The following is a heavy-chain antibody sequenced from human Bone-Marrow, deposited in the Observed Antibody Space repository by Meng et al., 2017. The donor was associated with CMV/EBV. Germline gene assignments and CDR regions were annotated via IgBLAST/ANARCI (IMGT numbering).Heavy chain of an antibody. D-gene: IGHD6-19*01. V-gene: IGHV3-74*01. J-gene: IGHJ4*02. CDR1: GFDFSSYG. CDR3: ARDRLAVAVRYFDY. CDR2: IHGDGRVH. Sequence: GESLKISCAASGFDFSSYGMRWVRQVPGKGLEWVSLIHGDGRVHINADSAKGRFTISRDNAKNSLYLQMNSLRAEDTALYYCARDRLAVAVRYFDYWGQGTLVTVSS.